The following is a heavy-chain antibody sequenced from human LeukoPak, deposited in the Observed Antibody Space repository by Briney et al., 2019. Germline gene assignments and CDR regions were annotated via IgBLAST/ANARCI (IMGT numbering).Heavy chain of an antibody. D-gene: IGHD6-19*01. CDR3: AVGSGWLSDS. Sequence: PGGSLRLSCVVSGLTSTTYWMNWVRQAPGKGLEWVANINQDGSDKHYVGSVKGRFSVSGDYAKKSLYLQMNNLRDDDTAVYYCAVGSGWLSDSWGQGALVTVSS. J-gene: IGHJ4*02. V-gene: IGHV3-7*03. CDR2: INQDGSDK. CDR1: GLTSTTYW.